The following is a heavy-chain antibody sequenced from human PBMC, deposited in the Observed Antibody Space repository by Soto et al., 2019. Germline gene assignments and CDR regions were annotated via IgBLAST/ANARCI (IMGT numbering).Heavy chain of an antibody. V-gene: IGHV1-2*02. J-gene: IGHJ4*02. CDR2: INPKSGGT. Sequence: QVQMVQSGAEVKKPGASVKVSCKASGNSFTGYYVHWVRQAPGQGLEWMGWINPKSGGTNYAQKFQGRVTMTRDTSIKTAYMELSSLRSDDTAVYFCARDGVVPTMDWGQGTLVTVSS. D-gene: IGHD5-12*01. CDR1: GNSFTGYY. CDR3: ARDGVVPTMD.